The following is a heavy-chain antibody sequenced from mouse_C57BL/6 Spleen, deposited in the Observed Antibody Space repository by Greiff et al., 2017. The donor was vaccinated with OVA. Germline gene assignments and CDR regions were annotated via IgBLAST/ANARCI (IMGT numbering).Heavy chain of an antibody. V-gene: IGHV5-4*03. CDR1: GFTFSSYA. CDR2: ISDGGSYT. J-gene: IGHJ4*01. CDR3: ARGYYGSSMDY. D-gene: IGHD1-1*01. Sequence: EVKLQESGGGLVKPGGSLKLSCAASGFTFSSYAMSWVRQTPEKRLEWVATISDGGSYTYYPDNVKGRFTISRDNAKNNLYLQMSHLKSEDTAMYYCARGYYGSSMDYWGQGTSVTVSS.